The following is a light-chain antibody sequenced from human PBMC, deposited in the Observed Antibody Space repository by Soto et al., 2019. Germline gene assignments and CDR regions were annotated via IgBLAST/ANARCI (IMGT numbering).Light chain of an antibody. CDR3: CADAGRSTYV. CDR2: EVS. CDR1: SSDVGSYNF. J-gene: IGLJ1*01. Sequence: QSALTQPASVSGSPGQSITISCTRTSSDVGSYNFVSWYQQHPGEVPKVMIYEVSKRPSGVSDRFSGSKSGNTASLTISGLQAEDEADYYCCADAGRSTYVFGTGTKLTVI. V-gene: IGLV2-23*02.